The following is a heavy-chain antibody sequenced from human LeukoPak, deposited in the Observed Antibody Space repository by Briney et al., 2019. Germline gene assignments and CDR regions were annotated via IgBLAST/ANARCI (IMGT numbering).Heavy chain of an antibody. D-gene: IGHD2-2*01. Sequence: PSETLSLTCSVSNGSISSGAHYWSWIRQPPGKGLEWIGFIYHSGSTYYSPSLRSRATMSLDRSKNQFSLNLNSVTGADTAVYYCVRQVPAPGNWFDPWGQGTLVTASS. CDR1: NGSISSGAHY. CDR2: IYHSGST. V-gene: IGHV4-30-2*01. J-gene: IGHJ5*02. CDR3: VRQVPAPGNWFDP.